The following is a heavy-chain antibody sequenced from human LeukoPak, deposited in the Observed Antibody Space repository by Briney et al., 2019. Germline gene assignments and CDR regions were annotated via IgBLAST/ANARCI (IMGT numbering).Heavy chain of an antibody. V-gene: IGHV3-13*01. J-gene: IGHJ3*02. CDR1: GFTFSSYD. CDR3: ARYGSESYEGGYDAFDI. CDR2: IGTAGDT. D-gene: IGHD3-10*01. Sequence: GGSLRLSCAASGFTFSSYDMHWVRQATGKGLEWVSAIGTAGDTYYPGSVKGRFTISGENAKNSLYLQMNSLRAGDTAVYYCARYGSESYEGGYDAFDIWGQGTMVTVSS.